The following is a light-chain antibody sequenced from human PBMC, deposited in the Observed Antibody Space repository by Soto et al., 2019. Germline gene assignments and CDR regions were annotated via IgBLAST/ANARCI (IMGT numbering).Light chain of an antibody. CDR2: GAS. Sequence: TSSAGAQCLSPGESGTLSCRAIQSVSSSYLAWYQQKPGQAPRLLIYGASSRATGIPDRFSGSGSGSDFNLTITKVKAEGSGDYCCNEFRSSQALTSGPGTKVDIK. CDR1: QSVSSSY. J-gene: IGKJ3*01. V-gene: IGKV3-20*01. CDR3: NEFRSSQALT.